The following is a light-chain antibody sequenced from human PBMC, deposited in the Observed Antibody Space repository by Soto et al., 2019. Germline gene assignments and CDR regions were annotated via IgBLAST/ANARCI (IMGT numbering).Light chain of an antibody. CDR1: QSLLHITGETF. CDR3: MQSTQLPPT. V-gene: IGKV2D-29*02. CDR2: EVS. Sequence: VMTQNPLSLSVAPGQPASISCKSSQSLLHITGETFLFWYLQKPGQSPQLLIYEVSTRVSGMPDRFSGSGSGTDFTLEISRVETDDVGIYYCMQSTQLPPTFGQRRLPAVK. J-gene: IGKJ5*01.